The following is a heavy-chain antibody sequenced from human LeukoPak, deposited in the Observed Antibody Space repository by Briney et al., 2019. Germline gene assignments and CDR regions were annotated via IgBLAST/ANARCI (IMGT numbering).Heavy chain of an antibody. Sequence: VASVRVSCKASGYTFTTYDINWVRQATGQGLEWMGWMNPKSGNTAYAQKFQGRVTMTRNTSIDTAYLEMSSLGSEDTAMYYCARVFGGHEIGFWGQGTQVTVSS. CDR1: GYTFTTYD. CDR2: MNPKSGNT. V-gene: IGHV1-8*01. J-gene: IGHJ4*02. D-gene: IGHD5-12*01. CDR3: ARVFGGHEIGF.